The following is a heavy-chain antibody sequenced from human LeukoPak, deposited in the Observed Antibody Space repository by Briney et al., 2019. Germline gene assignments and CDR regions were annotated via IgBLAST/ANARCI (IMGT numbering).Heavy chain of an antibody. CDR2: INTGNGNT. CDR1: GYTFTSYT. Sequence: ASVKVSCKASGYTFTSYTMHWVRQAPGQRLEWMGWINTGNGNTKSSQGFQDRVTITRDTSASTAYMELSSLRSEDTAVYYCARDRSSGWYGTAYYFDYWGQGTLVTVSS. CDR3: ARDRSSGWYGTAYYFDY. J-gene: IGHJ4*02. V-gene: IGHV1-3*03. D-gene: IGHD6-19*01.